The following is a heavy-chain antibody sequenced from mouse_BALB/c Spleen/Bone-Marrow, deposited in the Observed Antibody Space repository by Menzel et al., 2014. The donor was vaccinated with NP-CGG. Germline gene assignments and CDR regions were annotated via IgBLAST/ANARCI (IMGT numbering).Heavy chain of an antibody. Sequence: EVKVVESGGDLVKPGGSLKLSCVASGFTFSSYGMSWVRQTPDKRLEWVATISSGGSSTYYPASLKGRFTISRDNAKSTLYLQMSSLNSEDTAMYYCTRRPLQANSYFDCWGQGTTLTVSS. D-gene: IGHD3-2*02. CDR1: GFTFSSYG. CDR3: TRRPLQANSYFDC. J-gene: IGHJ2*01. V-gene: IGHV5-6*02. CDR2: ISSGGSST.